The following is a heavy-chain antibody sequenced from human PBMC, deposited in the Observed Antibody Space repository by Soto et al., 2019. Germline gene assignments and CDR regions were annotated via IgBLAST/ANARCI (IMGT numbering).Heavy chain of an antibody. V-gene: IGHV4-39*01. J-gene: IGHJ4*02. D-gene: IGHD6-6*01. CDR3: AGSSTRSSPFDH. CDR1: AGSLNSSRYY. Sequence: SETLSLTCTVSAGSLNSSRYYWGWIRQPPGKGLEWIGSLYYSDSTYYNPSLKSRVTISVDTSKNQFSLKLSSVTAADTAVYYRAGSSTRSSPFDHWGLGTLGTV. CDR2: LYYSDST.